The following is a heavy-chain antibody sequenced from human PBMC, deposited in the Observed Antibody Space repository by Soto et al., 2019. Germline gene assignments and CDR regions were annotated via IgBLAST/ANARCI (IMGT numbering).Heavy chain of an antibody. V-gene: IGHV3-30*18. D-gene: IGHD6-6*01. CDR3: VKDRSDTSSLDY. Sequence: QVQLVESGGGVVQPGRSLRLSCSASGFIYSSCAMHWVRQVPGKGLEWLAGVSHDGTLYHYADSVKGRFIISRDNSRKMLDLQMNSLRPDDTAVYYCVKDRSDTSSLDYWGQGTLVTVSS. CDR1: GFIYSSCA. J-gene: IGHJ4*02. CDR2: VSHDGTLY.